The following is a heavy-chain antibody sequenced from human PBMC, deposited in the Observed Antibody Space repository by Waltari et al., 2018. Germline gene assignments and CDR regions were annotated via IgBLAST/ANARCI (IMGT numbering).Heavy chain of an antibody. J-gene: IGHJ4*02. CDR2: ITSSGDNT. CDR1: GFTFGSYA. CDR3: ARYNIWSGYYYPDY. D-gene: IGHD3-3*01. Sequence: EVQLLDSGGGLVQPGGSLRLSCVVSGFTFGSYAMSGVRQAPENGLGWVSAITSSGDNTYYADSVKGRFTISRDNSKNTLYLQMNSLRAEDTAVYYCARYNIWSGYYYPDYWSQGTQVTVSS. V-gene: IGHV3-23*01.